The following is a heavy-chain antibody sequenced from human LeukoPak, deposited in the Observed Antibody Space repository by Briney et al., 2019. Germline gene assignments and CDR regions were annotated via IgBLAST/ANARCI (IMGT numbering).Heavy chain of an antibody. J-gene: IGHJ4*02. CDR2: ISYDGSNK. V-gene: IGHV3-30-3*01. CDR3: ARDFSGYYPYYFDY. CDR1: GFSFSNYS. D-gene: IGHD3-22*01. Sequence: GGSLRLSCAASGFSFSNYSMNWVRQAPGKGLEWVAVISYDGSNKYYADSVKGRFTISRDNSKSTLNLQMNSLRAEDTAVYYCARDFSGYYPYYFDYWGQGTLVTVSS.